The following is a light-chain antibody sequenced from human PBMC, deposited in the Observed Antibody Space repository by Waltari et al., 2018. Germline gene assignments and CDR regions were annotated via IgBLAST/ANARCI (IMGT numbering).Light chain of an antibody. Sequence: QLVLTQSPSASASLGAPVKLTCTLDSGHSSNIIAWLQQQPEEGPGYLMRVNRDGSHSKGAGIPDRFSGASSGAARYLTISSLESEDEADYYCQTGGHGTWVFGGGTKLTVL. CDR2: VNRDGSH. J-gene: IGLJ3*02. V-gene: IGLV4-69*01. CDR3: QTGGHGTWV. CDR1: SGHSSNI.